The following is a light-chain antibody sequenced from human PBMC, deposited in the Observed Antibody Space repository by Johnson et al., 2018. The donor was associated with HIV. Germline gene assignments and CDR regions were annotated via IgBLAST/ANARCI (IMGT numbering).Light chain of an antibody. CDR2: DNN. CDR1: SSNIGNNY. J-gene: IGLJ1*01. Sequence: QSVLTQPPSVSAAPGQKVTISCSGSSSNIGNNYVSWYQQLPGTAPKLLIYDNNKRPSGIPDRFSASKSGSSATLGITGLQTGDEADYYCATWDSSLSAYVCGPGTKVTIL. V-gene: IGLV1-51*01. CDR3: ATWDSSLSAYV.